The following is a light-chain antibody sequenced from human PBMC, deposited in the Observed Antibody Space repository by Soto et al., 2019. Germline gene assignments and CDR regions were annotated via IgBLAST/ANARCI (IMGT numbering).Light chain of an antibody. V-gene: IGKV3-20*01. CDR2: GAS. CDR3: HQYGSSPMYT. CDR1: QSVSSSY. J-gene: IGKJ2*01. Sequence: EIVLTQSPGTLSLSPGERATLSCRASQSVSSSYLAWYQQKPGQAPRLLIYGASSRATGIPDRFSGSGYGTDFSLTISRLDPEDCAVYYCHQYGSSPMYTFGKGNKLEI.